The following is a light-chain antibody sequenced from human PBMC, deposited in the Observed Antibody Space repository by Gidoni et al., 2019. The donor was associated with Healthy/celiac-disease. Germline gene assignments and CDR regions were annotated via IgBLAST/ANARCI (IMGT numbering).Light chain of an antibody. J-gene: IGLJ1*01. CDR3: CSYAGSYRV. CDR2: DVS. Sequence: HSALTQPRPVSGSPGPSVTISCTGTSSDVGGYNYVSWYQQHPGKAPKLMIYDVSKRPSGVPDRFSGSKSGNTASLTISGLQAEDEADYYCCSYAGSYRVFGTGTKVTVL. CDR1: SSDVGGYNY. V-gene: IGLV2-11*01.